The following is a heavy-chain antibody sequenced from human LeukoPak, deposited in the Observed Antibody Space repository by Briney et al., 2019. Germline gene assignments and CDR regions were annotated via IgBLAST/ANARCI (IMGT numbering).Heavy chain of an antibody. Sequence: ASVKVSCKASGYTFTSYGISWVRQAPGQGLEWMGWISAYNGNTNYAQKLQGRVTMTTDTSTSTAYMELRSLRSDDTAVYYCARDQSRWGSYGMDVWGQGTTVTVSS. D-gene: IGHD3-16*01. CDR1: GYTFTSYG. V-gene: IGHV1-18*01. CDR2: ISAYNGNT. J-gene: IGHJ6*02. CDR3: ARDQSRWGSYGMDV.